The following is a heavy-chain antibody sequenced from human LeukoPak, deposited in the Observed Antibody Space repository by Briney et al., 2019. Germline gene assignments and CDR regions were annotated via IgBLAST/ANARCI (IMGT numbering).Heavy chain of an antibody. CDR3: ARDHCGSSTSCYQGSFDY. D-gene: IGHD2-2*01. CDR1: GYTFTGYY. Sequence: ASVKVSCKASGYTFTGYYMHWVRQAPGQGLEWMGRINPNSGGTNYAQKFQGRVTITADKSTSTAYMELSSLRSEDTAVYYCARDHCGSSTSCYQGSFDYWGQGTLVTVSS. J-gene: IGHJ4*02. CDR2: INPNSGGT. V-gene: IGHV1-2*06.